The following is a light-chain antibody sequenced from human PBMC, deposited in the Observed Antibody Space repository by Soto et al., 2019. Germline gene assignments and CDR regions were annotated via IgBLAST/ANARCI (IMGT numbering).Light chain of an antibody. V-gene: IGLV6-57*01. Sequence: QSVSESPEKTVTISCTRSSGSIAGNYVQWYQQRPGSSPTTVIYEDNQRPSGVPDRFSGSIDSSSNSASLTISGLKTEDEADYYCQSYDSSNVVFGGGTKLTVL. J-gene: IGLJ3*02. CDR3: QSYDSSNVV. CDR1: SGSIAGNY. CDR2: EDN.